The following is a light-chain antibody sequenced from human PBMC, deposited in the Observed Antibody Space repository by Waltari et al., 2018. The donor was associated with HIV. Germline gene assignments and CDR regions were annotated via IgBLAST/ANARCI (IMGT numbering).Light chain of an antibody. V-gene: IGKV3-20*01. Sequence: SVLTQSPGTLSLSPGDRATLSCRTSQSISSRYLAWYQQKPGQAPRLLIYGASNRATGIPDRFSGSGSGTDFNFTISRLEPEDFAVYYCQQYGTSPLYTFGQGTRLEIK. CDR2: GAS. J-gene: IGKJ2*01. CDR1: QSISSRY. CDR3: QQYGTSPLYT.